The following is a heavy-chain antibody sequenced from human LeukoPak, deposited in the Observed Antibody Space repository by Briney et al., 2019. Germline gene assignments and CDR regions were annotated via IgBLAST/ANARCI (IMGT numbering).Heavy chain of an antibody. J-gene: IGHJ5*02. V-gene: IGHV4-61*02. CDR2: IYTSGST. CDR3: ARGGATTVTDHWYNWFDP. CDR1: GGSISSGSYY. Sequence: SETLSLTCTVSGGSISSGSYYWSWIRQPAGKGLEWIGRIYTSGSTNYNPSLKSRVTISVDTSKNQFSLKLSSVTAADTAVYYCARGGATTVTDHWYNWFDPWGQGTLVTVSS. D-gene: IGHD4-17*01.